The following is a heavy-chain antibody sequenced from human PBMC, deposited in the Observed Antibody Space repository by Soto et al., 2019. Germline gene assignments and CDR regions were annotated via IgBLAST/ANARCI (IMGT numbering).Heavy chain of an antibody. CDR3: ARVVYYYGSGSPNAIAC. CDR2: IYDSEST. D-gene: IGHD3-10*01. J-gene: IGHJ4*02. CDR1: GGSINSGGYY. Sequence: QVQLQESGPGLVKPSQTLSLTCTVSGGSINSGGYYWSWIRQYPGKGLEWIGYIYDSESTYYNPPPKSRVAISVDTSKNQFSLKLGSVTAADTAVYYCARVVYYYGSGSPNAIACWGQGTLVTVSS. V-gene: IGHV4-31*03.